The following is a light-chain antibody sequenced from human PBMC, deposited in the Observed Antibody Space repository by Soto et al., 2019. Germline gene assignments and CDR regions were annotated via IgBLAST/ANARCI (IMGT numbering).Light chain of an antibody. Sequence: ETVLTQSPGTLSLSPGDRATLSCRASQSISTYLNWYQHKPGQAPRLLIYGASTRATGITGRFSGSGSGTEFTLSISSLQSEDFALYYCQQYNSWPPTFGQGTRLEI. V-gene: IGKV3-15*01. CDR1: QSISTY. J-gene: IGKJ5*01. CDR2: GAS. CDR3: QQYNSWPPT.